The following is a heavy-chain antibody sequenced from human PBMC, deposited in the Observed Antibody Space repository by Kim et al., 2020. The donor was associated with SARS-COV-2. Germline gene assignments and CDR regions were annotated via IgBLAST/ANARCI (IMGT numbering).Heavy chain of an antibody. CDR1: GFNFSSYA. CDR2: ISGRGGST. J-gene: IGHJ4*02. V-gene: IGHV3-23*01. D-gene: IGHD6-19*01. Sequence: GGSLRLSCAASGFNFSSYAMSWVRQAPGKGLEWVAAISGRGGSTYYADSVKGRFTIFRDNSKNTLYLQMNSLRAEDTAVYYCAKDKSVAGTYYIDYWGQGTLVTVSS. CDR3: AKDKSVAGTYYIDY.